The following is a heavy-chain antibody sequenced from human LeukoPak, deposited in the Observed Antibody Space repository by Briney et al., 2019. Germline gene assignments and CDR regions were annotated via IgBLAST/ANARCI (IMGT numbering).Heavy chain of an antibody. CDR2: IYWDDDK. CDR3: AHLLSGSYLGGFDY. V-gene: IGHV2-5*02. CDR1: GFSLSTSGVG. D-gene: IGHD3-10*01. J-gene: IGHJ4*02. Sequence: SGPTLVKPTQTLTLTCTFSGFSLSTSGVGVGWIRQPPGKALERLAPIYWDDDKRYRPSLKSRLTITKDTSKNQVVLTMTNVDPVDTATYYCAHLLSGSYLGGFDYWGQGTLVTVSS.